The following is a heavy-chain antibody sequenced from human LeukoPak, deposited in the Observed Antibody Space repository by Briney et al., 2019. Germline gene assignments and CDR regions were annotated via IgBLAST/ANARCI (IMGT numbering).Heavy chain of an antibody. CDR2: IWYDGSNK. Sequence: RPGGSLRLSCAASGFTFSSYGMHWVRQAPGKGLEWVAVIWYDGSNKYYADSVKGRFTISRDNPKNTLYLQMNSLRAEDTAVYYCAKPLYYYGSGSYPFDYWGQGTLVTVSS. D-gene: IGHD3-10*01. J-gene: IGHJ4*02. CDR1: GFTFSSYG. V-gene: IGHV3-33*06. CDR3: AKPLYYYGSGSYPFDY.